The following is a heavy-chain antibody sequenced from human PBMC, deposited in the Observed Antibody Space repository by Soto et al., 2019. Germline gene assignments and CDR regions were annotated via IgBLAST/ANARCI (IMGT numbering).Heavy chain of an antibody. CDR1: GGYFNDNY. J-gene: IGHJ5*02. V-gene: IGHV4-34*01. CDR2: ISRSGAT. D-gene: IGHD3-10*01. Sequence: QVQLQQWGAGQLKPSETLSLSCAVYGGYFNDNYYTWFRQPPGKGLEWIGEISRSGATKYIPSLKSRATISFDTSKNQVSLKVTSVTAADTAVYYCATSLWFGTQVELWGQGALVTVSS. CDR3: ATSLWFGTQVEL.